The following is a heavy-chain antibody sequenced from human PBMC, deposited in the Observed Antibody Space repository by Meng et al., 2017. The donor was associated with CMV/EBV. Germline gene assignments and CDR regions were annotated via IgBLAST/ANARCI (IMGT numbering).Heavy chain of an antibody. Sequence: GESLKISCAASGFSFSAYSMNWVRQAPGKGLEWVSAVSSSSIYIYHADSVKGRFTISRDNAKNSLYLQMNSLRADDTAVYYCARAGPIRFLEWLLYSSQDYYYYGMDVWGQGTTVTVSS. V-gene: IGHV3-21*01. CDR2: VSSSSIYI. CDR3: ARAGPIRFLEWLLYSSQDYYYYGMDV. J-gene: IGHJ6*02. D-gene: IGHD3-3*01. CDR1: GFSFSAYS.